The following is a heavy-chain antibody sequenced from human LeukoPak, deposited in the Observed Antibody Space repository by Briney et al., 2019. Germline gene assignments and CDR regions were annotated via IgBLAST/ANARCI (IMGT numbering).Heavy chain of an antibody. CDR3: ARGTLGELTY. D-gene: IGHD3-16*01. J-gene: IGHJ4*02. V-gene: IGHV4-34*01. CDR1: GGSFSGYY. Sequence: PSETLSLTCAVYGGSFSGYYWSWIRQSPGKGLEWIGEINHSGSTNYNPSLKSRVTISVDTSKNQFSLKLSSVTAADTAVYYCARGTLGELTYWGQGTLVTVSS. CDR2: INHSGST.